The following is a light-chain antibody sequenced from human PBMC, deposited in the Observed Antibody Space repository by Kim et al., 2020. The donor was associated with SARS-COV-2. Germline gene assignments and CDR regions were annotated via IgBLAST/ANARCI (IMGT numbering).Light chain of an antibody. V-gene: IGLV3-19*01. J-gene: IGLJ2*01. CDR3: TSRDSSGNHLV. CDR1: ILISSY. CDR2: GKN. Sequence: QTVMTTCQGDILISSYTSCYQQKSGQAPVVVIHGKNNRPSGIPYLFSGSTSGNTASLTITGAQAEDAADYYCTSRDSSGNHLVFGGGTQLTVL.